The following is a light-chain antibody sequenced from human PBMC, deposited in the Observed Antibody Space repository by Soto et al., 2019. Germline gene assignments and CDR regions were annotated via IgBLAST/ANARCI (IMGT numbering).Light chain of an antibody. J-gene: IGKJ1*01. V-gene: IGKV1-27*01. CDR1: QDISDH. CDR3: QKYNRTPRT. Sequence: DFQMTQSPSSLSASVGDRVTITCRASQDISDHVAWYQHKPGKVPKLLIYEASTLQSGVPSRLSGGGFGTDFTLHISSLQPEDVATYYCQKYNRTPRTFGQGTKVELK. CDR2: EAS.